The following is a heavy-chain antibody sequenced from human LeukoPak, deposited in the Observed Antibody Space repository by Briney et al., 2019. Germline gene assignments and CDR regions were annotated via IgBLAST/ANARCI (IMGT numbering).Heavy chain of an antibody. D-gene: IGHD6-19*01. J-gene: IGHJ4*02. Sequence: SETLSLTCTVSGGSITNYYWSWIRQPPGKGLEWIGYIYYSGSTNYNPSLKSRVAISVDTSKNQFSLSLSSVTAADTAVYYCARATSYTGHLGWWGQGTLVTVSS. CDR1: GGSITNYY. V-gene: IGHV4-59*08. CDR3: ARATSYTGHLGW. CDR2: IYYSGST.